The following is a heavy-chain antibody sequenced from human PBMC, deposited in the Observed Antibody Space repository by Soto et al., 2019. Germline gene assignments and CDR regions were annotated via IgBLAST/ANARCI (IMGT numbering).Heavy chain of an antibody. V-gene: IGHV4-39*02. CDR2: ISYSGTT. CDR3: ARETAMVVDAFDI. J-gene: IGHJ3*02. Sequence: SETLSLTCTVSGGSMSSSSSYYWGWIRQPPGKGLEWIGTISYSGTTYYNPTLKSRVTISVDTSKNHCSLKLSSVTAADTAVYYCARETAMVVDAFDIWGQGTMVTVSS. CDR1: GGSMSSSSSYY. D-gene: IGHD5-18*01.